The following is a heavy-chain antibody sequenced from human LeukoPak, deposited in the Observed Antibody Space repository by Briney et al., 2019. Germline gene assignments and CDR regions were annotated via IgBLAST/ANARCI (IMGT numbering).Heavy chain of an antibody. CDR1: GFTVSSDY. CDR3: ARGISTSTCCHFDS. J-gene: IGHJ4*02. Sequence: GGSLRLSCAASGFTVSSDYMTWVRQAPGKGLEWVSIIYRSGSTYSADSVKGRFTISRDTSKNTLYLQMNSLKPEDTAVYYCARGISTSTCCHFDSWGQGTLVTVSS. CDR2: IYRSGST. D-gene: IGHD2-2*01. V-gene: IGHV3-66*02.